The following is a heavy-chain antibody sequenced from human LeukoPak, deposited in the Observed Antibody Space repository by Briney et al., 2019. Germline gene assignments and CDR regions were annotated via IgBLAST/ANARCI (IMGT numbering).Heavy chain of an antibody. J-gene: IGHJ3*02. V-gene: IGHV1-18*01. Sequence: ASVKVSCKASGYSFPNFGISWVRQAPGQGLEWMGWISASNGNTNYAQKLQGRVTMTTDTSTSTADMELRSLRSDDTAVYYCARVDTANAFDIWGQGTMVTVSS. CDR3: ARVDTANAFDI. CDR2: ISASNGNT. CDR1: GYSFPNFG. D-gene: IGHD3-22*01.